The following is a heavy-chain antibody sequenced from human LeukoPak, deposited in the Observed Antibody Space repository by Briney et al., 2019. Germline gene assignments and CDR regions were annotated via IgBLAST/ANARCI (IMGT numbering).Heavy chain of an antibody. Sequence: GGFLRLSCVASGFIVSSNDMSWVRQAPGKGPEWVSLIYSGGSAYYADSVKGRFTISRDNSKNTLYLQMNSLRAEDTAVYYCAKGRNGGNLEDYWGQGTLVTVSS. V-gene: IGHV3-53*01. CDR3: AKGRNGGNLEDY. J-gene: IGHJ4*02. D-gene: IGHD4-23*01. CDR1: GFIVSSND. CDR2: IYSGGSA.